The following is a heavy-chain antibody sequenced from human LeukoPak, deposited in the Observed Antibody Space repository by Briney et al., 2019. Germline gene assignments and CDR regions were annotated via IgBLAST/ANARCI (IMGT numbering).Heavy chain of an antibody. J-gene: IGHJ4*02. CDR3: ASPPTVTTFDS. D-gene: IGHD4-11*01. CDR1: GFTFSSYA. CDR2: ISGSGGNR. Sequence: PGGSLRLSCAASGFTFSSYAMSWVRQAPGKGLEWVLSISGSGGNRYYADSVKGRFTISRDNSKNTLYLQMNSLRADDTAVYYCASPPTVTTFDSWGQGTLVTVSS. V-gene: IGHV3-23*01.